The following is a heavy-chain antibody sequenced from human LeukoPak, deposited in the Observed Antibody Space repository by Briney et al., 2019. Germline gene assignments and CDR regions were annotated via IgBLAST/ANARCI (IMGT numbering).Heavy chain of an antibody. CDR1: GFSFNNYG. CDR3: AKDPTYYYDSSGYYYGEGFGY. Sequence: GGSLRLSCAASGFSFNNYGMHWVRQAPGKGLEWVAFIRYDGSNKFYADSVKGRFTISRDNSKNTLYLQMNSLRAEDTAVYYCAKDPTYYYDSSGYYYGEGFGYWGQGTLVTVSS. V-gene: IGHV3-30*02. CDR2: IRYDGSNK. D-gene: IGHD3-22*01. J-gene: IGHJ4*02.